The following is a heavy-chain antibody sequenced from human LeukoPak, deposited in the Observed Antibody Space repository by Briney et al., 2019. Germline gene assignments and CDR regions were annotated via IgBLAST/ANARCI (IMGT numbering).Heavy chain of an antibody. CDR3: AKRNKGGYSYGPIDY. Sequence: PGGSLRLSCVASGLXFSDYSMTWVRQAPGKGRFWVSGISAGGGSTYYADSVKGRFTISRDNSRNTLYLQMNSLRVEDTAVYYCAKRNKGGYSYGPIDYWGQGTLVTVSS. V-gene: IGHV3-23*01. CDR1: GLXFSDYS. J-gene: IGHJ4*02. CDR2: ISAGGGST. D-gene: IGHD5-18*01.